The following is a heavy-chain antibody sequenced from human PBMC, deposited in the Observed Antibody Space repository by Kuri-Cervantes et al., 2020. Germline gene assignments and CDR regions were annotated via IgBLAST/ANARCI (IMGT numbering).Heavy chain of an antibody. CDR1: GFTFSSSW. Sequence: GGSLRLSCAASGFTFSSSWMHWVCQAPEKGLEWVADIKCDGSEKYYVDSVKGRFTISRDNSKNTLYLQMNSLRAEDTAVYYCRLRYFDWLGGMDVWGQGTTVTVSS. D-gene: IGHD3-9*01. J-gene: IGHJ6*02. CDR2: IKCDGSEK. V-gene: IGHV3-52*01. CDR3: RLRYFDWLGGMDV.